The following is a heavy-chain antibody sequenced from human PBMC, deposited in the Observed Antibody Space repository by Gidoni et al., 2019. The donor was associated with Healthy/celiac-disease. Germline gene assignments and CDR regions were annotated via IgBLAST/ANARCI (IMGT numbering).Heavy chain of an antibody. CDR2: IIPIFGTA. CDR3: ARAVDKYSSSWYDP. V-gene: IGHV1-69*01. CDR1: GGPFSSYA. Sequence: QVQLVQSGAEVKKPGSSVKVSCKASGGPFSSYAISWVRQAPGQGLEWMGGIIPIFGTANYAQKFQGRVTITADESTSTAYMELSSLRSEDTAVYYCARAVDKYSSSWYDPWGQGTLVTVSS. J-gene: IGHJ5*02. D-gene: IGHD6-13*01.